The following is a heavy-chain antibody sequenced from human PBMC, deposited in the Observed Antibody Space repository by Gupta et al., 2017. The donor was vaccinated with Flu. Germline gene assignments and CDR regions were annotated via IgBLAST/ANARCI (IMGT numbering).Heavy chain of an antibody. CDR3: AKAQNEQDSSGDDALHV. Sequence: PGKGLEWVACISGIDMSTYYADAVKGRFTIARDNDKNVLYLQMNSLTGDEAAIYYCAKAQNEQDSSGDDALHVWGRGTRVSVSS. D-gene: IGHD3-22*01. J-gene: IGHJ3*01. CDR2: ISGIDMST. V-gene: IGHV3-23*01.